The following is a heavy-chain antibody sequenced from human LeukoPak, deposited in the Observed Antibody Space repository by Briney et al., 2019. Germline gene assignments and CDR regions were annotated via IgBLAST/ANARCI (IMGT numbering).Heavy chain of an antibody. CDR3: ARDGDYYYYMDV. J-gene: IGHJ6*03. Sequence: GGSVPHPCAASGFTFSDYYMSWIRQAPGKGLEWVSYISSSGSTIYYADSVKGRFTISRDNAKNSLYLQMNSLRAEDTAVYYCARDGDYYYYMDVWGKGTTVTVSS. V-gene: IGHV3-11*01. CDR1: GFTFSDYY. CDR2: ISSSGSTI. D-gene: IGHD4-17*01.